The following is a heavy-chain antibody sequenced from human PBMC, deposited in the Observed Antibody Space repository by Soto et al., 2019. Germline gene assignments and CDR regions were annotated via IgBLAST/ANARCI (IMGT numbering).Heavy chain of an antibody. CDR2: MSHDGSRT. Sequence: QVHLVDSGGGVVQPGRSLRLSCTTSGFLFNTYSMHWVRQAPGKGLELVAVMSHDGSRTYYADSVKGRFTISRDNSKNTLYLQMDTLRSEDTAVYCFARPGSGYDVLTGHYFYYCHAIDVWGQGTTVTVSS. V-gene: IGHV3-30-3*01. CDR1: GFLFNTYS. D-gene: IGHD3-9*01. J-gene: IGHJ6*02. CDR3: ARPGSGYDVLTGHYFYYCHAIDV.